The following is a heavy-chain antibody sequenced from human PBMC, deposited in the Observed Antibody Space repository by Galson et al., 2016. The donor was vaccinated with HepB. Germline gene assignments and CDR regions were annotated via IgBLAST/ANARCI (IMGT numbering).Heavy chain of an antibody. CDR2: ISWNSGAK. J-gene: IGHJ6*04. V-gene: IGHV3-9*01. Sequence: SLRLSCAASGFNFEGYAMHWVRQAPGKGLEWVSGISWNSGAKGYADSVKGRFTISRDNTKNSLYLQMNSLRAEGTALYYCAKDRGGVIAAPGKYYFYGMDVWGKGTTVTVAS. D-gene: IGHD2-21*01. CDR1: GFNFEGYA. CDR3: AKDRGGVIAAPGKYYFYGMDV.